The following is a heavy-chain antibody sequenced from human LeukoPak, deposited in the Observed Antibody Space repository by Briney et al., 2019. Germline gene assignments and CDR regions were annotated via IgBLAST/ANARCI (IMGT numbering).Heavy chain of an antibody. V-gene: IGHV4-39*07. D-gene: IGHD1-26*01. CDR2: IYYSGST. CDR3: AREVVGAPDDAFDI. Sequence: SETLSLICTVSGGSISSSSYYWGWIRQPPGKGLEWIGSIYYSGSTYYNPSLKSRVTISVDTSKNQFSLKLSSVTAADTAVYYCAREVVGAPDDAFDIWGQGTMVTVSS. CDR1: GGSISSSSYY. J-gene: IGHJ3*02.